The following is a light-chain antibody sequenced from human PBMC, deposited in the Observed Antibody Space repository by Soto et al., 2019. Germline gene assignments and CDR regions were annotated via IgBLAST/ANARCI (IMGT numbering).Light chain of an antibody. CDR1: QSVSSY. V-gene: IGKV3-20*01. CDR3: QQYGSSLIT. Sequence: EIVLTQSPATLSLSPGERATLSCRASQSVSSYLAWYQQKPGQAPRIFIYGASSRATGIPDRFSGSGSGTDFTLTISRLEHEDFAVYYCQQYGSSLITFGQGTRLEIK. CDR2: GAS. J-gene: IGKJ5*01.